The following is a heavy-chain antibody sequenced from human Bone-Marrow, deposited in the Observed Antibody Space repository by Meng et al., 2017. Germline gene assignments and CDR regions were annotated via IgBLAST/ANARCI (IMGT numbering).Heavy chain of an antibody. J-gene: IGHJ4*02. Sequence: VKDGDGVNKPVASVTVTCKASGGTFSSYAISWVRQAPGQGLEWMGGIIPIFGTANYAQKFQGRVTITADKSTSTAYMELSSLRSEDTAVYYCARETHYYDSRYFDYWGQGTLVTVSS. CDR1: GGTFSSYA. CDR3: ARETHYYDSRYFDY. CDR2: IIPIFGTA. V-gene: IGHV1-69*06. D-gene: IGHD3-22*01.